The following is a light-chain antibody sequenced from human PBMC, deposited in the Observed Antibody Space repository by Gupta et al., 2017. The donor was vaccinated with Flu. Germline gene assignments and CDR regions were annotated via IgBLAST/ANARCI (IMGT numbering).Light chain of an antibody. CDR1: QDISNY. Sequence: IQLPQSPSSLSASVGDRVTITCQASQDISNYLNWYQQKPGKAPKLLIYDASNLETGVPSRFSGSGSGTDFTFTISSLQPEDIATYYCQQEDNLPFTFGHGTKVDIK. J-gene: IGKJ3*01. V-gene: IGKV1-33*01. CDR2: DAS. CDR3: QQEDNLPFT.